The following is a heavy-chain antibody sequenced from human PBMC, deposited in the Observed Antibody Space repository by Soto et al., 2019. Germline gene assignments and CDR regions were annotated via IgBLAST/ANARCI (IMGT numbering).Heavy chain of an antibody. V-gene: IGHV4-39*01. CDR2: IYYSGST. Sequence: PSETLSLTCTVSGGSISSSSYYWGWIRQPPGKGLEWIGSIYYSGSTYYNPSLKSRVTISVDTSKNQFSLKLSSVTAADTAVYYCARHFTHDYDILTGYLLWFDPWGQGTLVTVSS. CDR3: ARHFTHDYDILTGYLLWFDP. J-gene: IGHJ5*02. D-gene: IGHD3-9*01. CDR1: GGSISSSSYY.